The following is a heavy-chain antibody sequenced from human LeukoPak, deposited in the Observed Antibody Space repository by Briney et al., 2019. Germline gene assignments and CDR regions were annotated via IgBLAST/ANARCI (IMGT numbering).Heavy chain of an antibody. CDR1: GGSISSYY. J-gene: IGHJ3*02. CDR3: ARDGRYVPKAFDI. Sequence: SETLSLTCTVSGGSISSYYWSWIRQPPGKGLEWIGYIYYSGSTNYNPSLKSRVTISVDTSKNQFSLKLSSVTAADTAVYYCARDGRYVPKAFDIWGQGTMVTVSS. CDR2: IYYSGST. V-gene: IGHV4-59*01. D-gene: IGHD1-1*01.